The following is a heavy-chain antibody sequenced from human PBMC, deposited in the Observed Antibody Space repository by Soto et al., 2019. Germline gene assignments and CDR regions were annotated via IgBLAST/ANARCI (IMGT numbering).Heavy chain of an antibody. CDR2: ISSNGGST. J-gene: IGHJ4*02. V-gene: IGHV3-64D*06. CDR1: GFTFSSYA. D-gene: IGHD6-6*01. CDR3: VTEQLALSFDY. Sequence: GESLKISCSASGFTFSSYAMHWVRQAPGKGLEYVSAISSNGGSTYYADSVKGRFTISRDNSKNTLYLQMSSLRAEDTAVYYCVTEQLALSFDYWGQGTLVTVSS.